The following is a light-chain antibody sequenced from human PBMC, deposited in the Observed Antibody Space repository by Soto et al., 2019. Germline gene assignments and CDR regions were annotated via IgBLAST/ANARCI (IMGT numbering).Light chain of an antibody. CDR1: SSDVGASNY. J-gene: IGLJ2*01. CDR2: DVS. CDR3: SSYSSSAPGVL. V-gene: IGLV2-14*03. Sequence: QSALTQPASVSGSPGQSITISCSGTSSDVGASNYVSWYQQHPGEAPKLIIYDVSYRPSGVSNRFSGSKSANTASLTISGLQAADEADYFCSSYSSSAPGVLFGGGTQPTVL.